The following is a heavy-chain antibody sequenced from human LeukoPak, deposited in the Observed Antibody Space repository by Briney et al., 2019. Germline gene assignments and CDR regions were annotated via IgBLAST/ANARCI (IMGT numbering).Heavy chain of an antibody. J-gene: IGHJ6*03. D-gene: IGHD6-6*01. CDR2: FDPEDGET. V-gene: IGHV1-24*01. Sequence: ASVKVSCKVSGYTLTELSMHWVRQAPGKGLEWMGGFDPEDGETIYAQKFQGRVTMTEDTSTDTAYMELSSLRSEDTAVYYCATEDRIAARQGPVYYYYYMDVWGKGTTVTVSS. CDR3: ATEDRIAARQGPVYYYYYMDV. CDR1: GYTLTELS.